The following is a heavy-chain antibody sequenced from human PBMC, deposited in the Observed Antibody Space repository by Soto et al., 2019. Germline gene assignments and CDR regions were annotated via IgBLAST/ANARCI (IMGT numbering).Heavy chain of an antibody. CDR1: GYSFTNFA. J-gene: IGHJ4*02. D-gene: IGHD2-8*02. CDR3: SRALNFYETGGYFDP. Sequence: GASVKVSCKASGYSFTNFALHWVRQAPGQGLEWMGWINTNTGTPTYAQGNRGRLVFSLDISVNTAYLQIYSLEAEDSAVYYCSRALNFYETGGYFDPWGQGTQVTVSS. CDR2: INTNTGTP. V-gene: IGHV7-4-1*01.